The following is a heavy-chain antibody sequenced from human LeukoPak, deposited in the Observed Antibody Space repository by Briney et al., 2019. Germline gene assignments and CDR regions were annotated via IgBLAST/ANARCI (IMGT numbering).Heavy chain of an antibody. D-gene: IGHD5-18*01. V-gene: IGHV1-69*05. CDR3: ARGRGYSYGHIDY. CDR2: IIPIFGTA. CDR1: GGTFSSYA. J-gene: IGHJ4*02. Sequence: SVTVSCKASGGTFSSYAISWVRQAPGQGLEWMGGIIPIFGTANYAQKFQGRVTITTDESTSTAYMELSSLRSEDTAVYYCARGRGYSYGHIDYWGQGTLVTVSS.